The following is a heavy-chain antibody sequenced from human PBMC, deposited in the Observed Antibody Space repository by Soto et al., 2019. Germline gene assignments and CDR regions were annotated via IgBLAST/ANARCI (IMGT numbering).Heavy chain of an antibody. D-gene: IGHD3-22*01. CDR3: ARKDKSGYFNWFDP. J-gene: IGHJ5*02. V-gene: IGHV5-51*01. CDR2: IFPGDSDT. CDR1: GYRFTSYW. Sequence: VESMKISCRTSGYRFTSYWIAWVRQMPGKGLEWMGIIFPGDSDTRYSPSFQGQVTISADRSTSTVFLQWASLKASDTAVYFCARKDKSGYFNWFDPWGQGTLVTVSS.